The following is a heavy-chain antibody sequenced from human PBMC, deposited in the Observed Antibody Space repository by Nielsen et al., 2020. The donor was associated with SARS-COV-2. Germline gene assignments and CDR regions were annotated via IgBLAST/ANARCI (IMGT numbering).Heavy chain of an antibody. D-gene: IGHD2-2*01. Sequence: GESLKISCAASGFIISNYWMSWVRQAPGKGLEWVANIKQDGSEKYYVDSVKGRFTISRDNSKNSLYLQMNSLRTEDTALYYCAKAGWYCSSTSCRNYGMDVWGQGTTVTVSS. CDR3: AKAGWYCSSTSCRNYGMDV. V-gene: IGHV3-7*03. J-gene: IGHJ6*02. CDR1: GFIISNYW. CDR2: IKQDGSEK.